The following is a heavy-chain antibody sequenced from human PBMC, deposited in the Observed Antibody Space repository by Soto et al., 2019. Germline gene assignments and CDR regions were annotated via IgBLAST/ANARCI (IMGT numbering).Heavy chain of an antibody. Sequence: QVQLVESGGGLVKPGGSLRLSCAASGFTFSDYYMSWIRQAPGKGLEWVSYISSSGSTIYYADSLKGRFTISRDNAKNSLYLQMNSLRAEDTAVYYCARDFDTGYCISTSCGMDVWGQGTTVTVSS. V-gene: IGHV3-11*01. CDR1: GFTFSDYY. CDR2: ISSSGSTI. CDR3: ARDFDTGYCISTSCGMDV. D-gene: IGHD2-2*01. J-gene: IGHJ6*02.